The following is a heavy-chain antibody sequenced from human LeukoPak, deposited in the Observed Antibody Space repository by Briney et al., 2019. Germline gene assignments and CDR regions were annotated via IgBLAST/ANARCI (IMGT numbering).Heavy chain of an antibody. V-gene: IGHV3-30*18. CDR2: ISYDGRNK. D-gene: IGHD2-2*01. CDR1: GFTSNNYG. Sequence: GGSLRLSCAASGFTSNNYGMHWVRQAPGKGLEWVAVISYDGRNKHYPDSVKGRFTISRDISTDTLWLQMDSLRTEDTAVYYCAKGPLRGTAAAIDYWGQGTLVTVSS. J-gene: IGHJ4*02. CDR3: AKGPLRGTAAAIDY.